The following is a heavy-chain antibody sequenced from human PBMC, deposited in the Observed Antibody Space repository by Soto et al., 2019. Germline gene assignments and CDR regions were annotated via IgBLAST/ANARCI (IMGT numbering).Heavy chain of an antibody. V-gene: IGHV4-59*01. D-gene: IGHD3-22*01. CDR2: IYYSGST. CDR1: GGSISSYY. J-gene: IGHJ3*02. Sequence: SETLSLTCTVSGGSISSYYWSWIRQPPGKGLEWIRYIYYSGSTNYNPPLKSRVTISVDTSKNQFSLKLSSVTAADTAVYYCARDYYDSSGYYFLHDAFDIWGQGTMVTVSS. CDR3: ARDYYDSSGYYFLHDAFDI.